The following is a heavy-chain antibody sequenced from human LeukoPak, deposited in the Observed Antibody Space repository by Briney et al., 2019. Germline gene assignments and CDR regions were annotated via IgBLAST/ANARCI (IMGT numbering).Heavy chain of an antibody. CDR3: TRAHKDCVSDTCYAPPGY. Sequence: PSETLSLTCAVYGGLFGDYSWSWIRNPPGKGLEWVGEVNHKGNMRYNPPLQSRVTISVDRSKNQFSLTSNSVTAADTATYYCTRAHKDCVSDTCYAPPGYWSQGTPVTVSS. D-gene: IGHD2-2*01. J-gene: IGHJ4*02. V-gene: IGHV4-34*01. CDR1: GGLFGDYS. CDR2: VNHKGNM.